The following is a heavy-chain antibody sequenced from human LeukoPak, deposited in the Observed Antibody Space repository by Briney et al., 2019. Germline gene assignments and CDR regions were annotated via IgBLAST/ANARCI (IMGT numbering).Heavy chain of an antibody. CDR3: ANKVGGAFDV. J-gene: IGHJ3*01. CDR2: LYHSGDT. V-gene: IGHV4-59*08. Sequence: PSETLSLTCTVSGAPISNYYWNWIRQPPGKGLEWIGILYHSGDTKYNPSLKNRVNISVDRSKNQFSLNLSSVTAADTAVYFCANKVGGAFDVWGQGKLVTVSA. CDR1: GAPISNYY.